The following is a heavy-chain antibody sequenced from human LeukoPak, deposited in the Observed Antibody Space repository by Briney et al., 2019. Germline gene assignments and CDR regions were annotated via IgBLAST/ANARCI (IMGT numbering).Heavy chain of an antibody. CDR2: LSYDGSNK. CDR1: GFTFSSYG. Sequence: GGSLRLSCAASGFTFSSYGMHWVRQAPGKGPEWLTFLSYDGSNKYYADSVRGRFTISRDTSKNTLYLQTNSLRVEDTAVYFCAKSLNFDNWGQGTLVTVSS. V-gene: IGHV3-30*18. CDR3: AKSLNFDN. J-gene: IGHJ5*02. D-gene: IGHD2-8*01.